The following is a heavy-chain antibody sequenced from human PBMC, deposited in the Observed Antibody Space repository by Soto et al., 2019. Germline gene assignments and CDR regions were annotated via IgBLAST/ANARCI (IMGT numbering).Heavy chain of an antibody. CDR2: ISSRGGST. J-gene: IGHJ4*02. CDR1: GFSFSSFG. Sequence: GGSLRLSCSASGFSFSSFGMSGVRQAPGKGLEWVSTISSRGGSTYYADSVKGRFTISRDNSKNTLNLQMAGLKAEDTALYYCAKGVNWAFYDYWGQGISVTVSS. V-gene: IGHV3-23*01. CDR3: AKGVNWAFYDY. D-gene: IGHD1-1*01.